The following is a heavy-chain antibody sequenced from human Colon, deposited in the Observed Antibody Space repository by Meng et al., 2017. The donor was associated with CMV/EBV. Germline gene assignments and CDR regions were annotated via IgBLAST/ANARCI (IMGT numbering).Heavy chain of an antibody. CDR1: GFSFGSYS. CDR3: ARGSNVYYGMDV. D-gene: IGHD6-13*01. J-gene: IGHJ6*02. Sequence: GESLKISCATSGFSFGSYSMNWVRQAPGKGLEWVSSISGPGGSIWYADSMRGRFTVSRDNAKTSQYLQMNSLRAEDTGVYYCARGSNVYYGMDVWGLGTTVTVSS. CDR2: ISGPGGSI. V-gene: IGHV3-21*01.